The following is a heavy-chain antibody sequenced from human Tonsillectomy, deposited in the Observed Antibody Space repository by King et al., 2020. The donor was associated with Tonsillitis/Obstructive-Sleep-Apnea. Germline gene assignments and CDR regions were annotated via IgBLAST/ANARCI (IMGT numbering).Heavy chain of an antibody. CDR2: TRNKANSYNT. J-gene: IGHJ6*03. Sequence: VQLVESWGGLVQPGGSLRLSCAASGFTFSYHYVDWVPQAPGKGLGWVGRTRNKANSYNTEQAAAVKGRLTISRDDSKNSLYLQMNSLKTKDTSVYYCAREGHRGYSGYDRDYYYYYMDVWGKGTTVTVSS. CDR1: GFTFSYHY. V-gene: IGHV3-72*01. D-gene: IGHD5-12*01. CDR3: AREGHRGYSGYDRDYYYYYMDV.